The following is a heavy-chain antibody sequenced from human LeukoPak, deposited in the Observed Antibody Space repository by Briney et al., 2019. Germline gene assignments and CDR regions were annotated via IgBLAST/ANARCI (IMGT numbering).Heavy chain of an antibody. D-gene: IGHD4-17*01. J-gene: IGHJ4*02. CDR3: ATLGYGDYVDY. CDR2: IYYSGST. Sequence: SETLSLTCTVSGGSISSSSYYWGWIRQPPGKGLEWIGSIYYSGSTYYNPSLKSRVTISVDTSKNQFSLKLSSMTAADTAVYYCATLGYGDYVDYWGQGTLVTVSS. CDR1: GGSISSSSYY. V-gene: IGHV4-39*01.